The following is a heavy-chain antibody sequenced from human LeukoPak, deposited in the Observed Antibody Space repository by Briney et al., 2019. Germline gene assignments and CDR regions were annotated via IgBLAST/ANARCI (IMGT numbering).Heavy chain of an antibody. V-gene: IGHV4-34*01. CDR3: ARSPKGWFDP. J-gene: IGHJ5*02. CDR1: GGSFSGYY. Sequence: PSETLSLTCGVYGGSFSGYYWTWIRQPRGKGLEWIGEINHSGTTNYSPSLKSRVTISVDTSKNQFSLKLSSVTAADTAVYYCARSPKGWFDPWGQGTLVTVSS. CDR2: INHSGTT.